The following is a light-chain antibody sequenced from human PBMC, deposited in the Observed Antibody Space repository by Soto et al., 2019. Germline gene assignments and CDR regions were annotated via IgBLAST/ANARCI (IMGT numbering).Light chain of an antibody. CDR3: QQRSNWPPIT. CDR2: KAS. V-gene: IGKV1-5*03. Sequence: IQMTQSPSTLSASVGDRVTITCRASQSISSWLAWYQQKPGKAPKLLIYKASSLESGVPSRFSGSGSGTEFTLTISSLQPEDFAVYYCQQRSNWPPITFGQGTRLEI. J-gene: IGKJ5*01. CDR1: QSISSW.